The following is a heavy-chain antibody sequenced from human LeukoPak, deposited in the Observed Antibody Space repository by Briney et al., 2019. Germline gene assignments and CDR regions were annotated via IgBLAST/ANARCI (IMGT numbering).Heavy chain of an antibody. CDR1: GFTVSSNY. V-gene: IGHV3-53*01. CDR2: IYSGGST. J-gene: IGHJ4*02. D-gene: IGHD2-2*01. CDR3: ARCQYCSSISWSWDY. Sequence: GGSLRLSCAASGFTVSSNYMNWVRQAPGKGLEWVSGIYSGGSTYYADSVKGRFAISRDNSKNTLYLQMNSLGAEDTAVYFCARCQYCSSISWSWDYWGQGTLVTVSS.